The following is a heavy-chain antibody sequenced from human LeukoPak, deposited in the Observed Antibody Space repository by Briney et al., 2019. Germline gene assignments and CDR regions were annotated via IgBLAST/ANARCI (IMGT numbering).Heavy chain of an antibody. V-gene: IGHV4-38-2*02. D-gene: IGHD2-2*01. J-gene: IGHJ4*02. CDR3: ARGKYQLPADHLDY. CDR2: IYHSGST. CDR1: GYSISSGYY. Sequence: SETLSLTCTVSGYSISSGYYWGWIRQPPGKGLEWIGSIYHSGSTYYNPSLKSRVTISVDTSKNHFSLKLSSVTAADTAVYYCARGKYQLPADHLDYWGQGTLVTVSS.